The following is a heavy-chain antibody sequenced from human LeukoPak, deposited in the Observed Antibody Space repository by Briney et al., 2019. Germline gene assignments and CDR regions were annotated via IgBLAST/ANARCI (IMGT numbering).Heavy chain of an antibody. CDR3: AGVVPAPDNWFDP. J-gene: IGHJ5*02. V-gene: IGHV4-59*01. Sequence: SETLSLTCTVSGGSISSYYWSWIRQPPGKGLEWIGYIYYSGSTNYNPSLKSRVTISVDTSKNQFTLKLSSVTAADTAVYYCAGVVPAPDNWFDPWGQGTLVTVSS. CDR2: IYYSGST. CDR1: GGSISSYY. D-gene: IGHD4/OR15-4a*01.